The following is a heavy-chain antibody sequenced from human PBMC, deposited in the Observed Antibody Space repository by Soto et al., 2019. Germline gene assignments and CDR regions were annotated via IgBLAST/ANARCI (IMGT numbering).Heavy chain of an antibody. D-gene: IGHD3-10*01. CDR3: AKDQYYYGSGSHFYYYYYGMDV. V-gene: IGHV3-30*18. CDR2: ISYDGSNK. J-gene: IGHJ6*02. Sequence: LRLSCAASGFTFSSYGMHWVRQAPGKGLEWVAVISYDGSNKYYADSVKGRFTISRDNSKNTLYLQMNSLRAEDTAVYYCAKDQYYYGSGSHFYYYYYGMDVWGQGTTVTVSS. CDR1: GFTFSSYG.